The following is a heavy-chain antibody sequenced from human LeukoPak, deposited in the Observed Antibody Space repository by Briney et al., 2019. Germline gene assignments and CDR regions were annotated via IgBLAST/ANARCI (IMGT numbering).Heavy chain of an antibody. D-gene: IGHD3-22*01. CDR3: AKHRFESGGYHSTD. Sequence: PGGSLRLSCAASGFTFSTYAMSWVRQAPGKGLEWVSSISGSGVNTYYADSVKGRFTISRDNSKNTLYLQMNSLRDEDTAVYYCAKHRFESGGYHSTDWGQGTLVTVSS. CDR1: GFTFSTYA. CDR2: ISGSGVNT. V-gene: IGHV3-23*01. J-gene: IGHJ4*02.